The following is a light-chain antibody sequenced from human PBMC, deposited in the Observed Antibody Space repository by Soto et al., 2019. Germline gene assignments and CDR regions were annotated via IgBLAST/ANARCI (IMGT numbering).Light chain of an antibody. CDR2: QDN. CDR3: QAWDSSTVL. CDR1: NLGKKY. J-gene: IGLJ2*01. Sequence: SYELTQPPSVSVSPGRTASITCSGDNLGKKYVSWYQQKPGQAPVVAIYQDNKRPSGIPERISGSNSGNTATLTIVGTQAGDEADYYCQAWDSSTVLFGGGTK. V-gene: IGLV3-1*01.